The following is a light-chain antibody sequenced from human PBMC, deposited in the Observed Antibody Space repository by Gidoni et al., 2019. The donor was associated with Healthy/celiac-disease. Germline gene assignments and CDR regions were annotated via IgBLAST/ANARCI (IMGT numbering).Light chain of an antibody. V-gene: IGLV2-11*01. CDR1: SSDVGGYNY. CDR2: DVS. CDR3: CSYAGSYTFVV. Sequence: QSALTQPRSVSGSPGQSVTLSCTGTSSDVGGYNYVSWYQQHPGKAPKLMIYDVSKRPSGVPDRFSGSKSGNTASLTISGLQAEDEADYYCCSYAGSYTFVVFGGGTKLTVI. J-gene: IGLJ2*01.